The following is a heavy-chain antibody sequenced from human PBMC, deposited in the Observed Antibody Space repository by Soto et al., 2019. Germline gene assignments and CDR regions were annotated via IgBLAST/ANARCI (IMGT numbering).Heavy chain of an antibody. D-gene: IGHD2-15*01. V-gene: IGHV3-64D*08. CDR2: ISSNGGST. CDR3: VGNCSGGSYPRDGMDV. J-gene: IGHJ6*02. CDR1: GFTFSSYA. Sequence: EVQLVESGGGLVQPGGSLRLSCSASGFTFSSYAMHWVRQAPGKGLEYVSAISSNGGSTYYADSVKGRFTISRDNSKNTLYLQMSSLRAEDTAVYYCVGNCSGGSYPRDGMDVWGQGTTVTVSS.